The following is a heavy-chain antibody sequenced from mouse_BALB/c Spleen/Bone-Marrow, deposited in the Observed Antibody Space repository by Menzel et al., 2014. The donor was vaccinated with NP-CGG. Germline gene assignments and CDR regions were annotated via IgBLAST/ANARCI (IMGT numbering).Heavy chain of an antibody. CDR2: ISDGGGHT. Sequence: EVHLVESGGRLVKPGGSLKLSCAASGFSFSDHYMYWVRRTPEKRLEWVATISDGGGHTYYSDSVKGRFTISRDNAKNNLYLQMSSLKSEDTAMYHCARDGDYRYAWFSYWGQGTPVTVSA. CDR1: GFSFSDHY. V-gene: IGHV5-4*02. D-gene: IGHD2-14*01. CDR3: ARDGDYRYAWFSY. J-gene: IGHJ3*01.